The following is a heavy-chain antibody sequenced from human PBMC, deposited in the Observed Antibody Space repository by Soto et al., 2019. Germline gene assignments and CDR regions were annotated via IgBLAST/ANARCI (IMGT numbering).Heavy chain of an antibody. Sequence: QVQLVESGGGVVQPERSLRLSCAASGFTFRSYTMHWVRQAPGKGLEWVGVITYDGNNQYYADSVKGRFTILRDNSRNTLYLQMNSLSPDDTAVYYCARAPSGSYPEFDYWGQGTLVTVS. D-gene: IGHD1-26*01. CDR3: ARAPSGSYPEFDY. CDR1: GFTFRSYT. CDR2: ITYDGNNQ. J-gene: IGHJ4*02. V-gene: IGHV3-30-3*01.